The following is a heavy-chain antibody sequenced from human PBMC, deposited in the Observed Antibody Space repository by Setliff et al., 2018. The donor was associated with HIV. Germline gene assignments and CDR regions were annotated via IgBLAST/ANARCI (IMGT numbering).Heavy chain of an antibody. CDR2: FSSSGST. D-gene: IGHD3-16*01. J-gene: IGHJ5*02. CDR3: ARDDSVWGGNNWFET. CDR1: GDSITNDDYY. V-gene: IGHV4-39*07. Sequence: SETLSLTCTVSGDSITNDDYYWGWIRQPPGKGLEWIGRFSSSGSTNYNSSLESRVTMSVDTSKNQFSLNLASVTAADTAVYYCARDDSVWGGNNWFETWGQGTLVTSPQ.